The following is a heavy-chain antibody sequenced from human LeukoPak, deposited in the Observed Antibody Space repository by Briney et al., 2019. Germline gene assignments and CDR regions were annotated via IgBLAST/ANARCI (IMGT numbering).Heavy chain of an antibody. D-gene: IGHD2-2*01. CDR2: IIPFFGTT. Sequence: SVKVSCKASGGTCSNYAIIWVRQAPGQGLEWMGGIIPFFGTTNCSQKFQGRVTMTADGSTSTAYMELNSLKSEDTAVYCCARDLGDCTTTTCYGDYYYAMDVWGNGTTVTVSS. CDR3: ARDLGDCTTTTCYGDYYYAMDV. V-gene: IGHV1-69*01. CDR1: GGTCSNYA. J-gene: IGHJ6*04.